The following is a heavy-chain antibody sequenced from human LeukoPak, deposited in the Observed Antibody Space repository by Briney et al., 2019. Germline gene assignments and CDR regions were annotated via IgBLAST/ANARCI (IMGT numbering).Heavy chain of an antibody. CDR2: IYHSGST. CDR1: GGSISSGGYS. J-gene: IGHJ3*02. D-gene: IGHD3-10*01. CDR3: ARGVGEAGAFDI. Sequence: PSQTLFLTCAVSGGSISSGGYSWSWIRQPPGKGLEWIGYIYHSGSTYYNPSLKSRVTISVDRSKNQFSLKLSSVTAADTAVYYCARGVGEAGAFDIWGQGTMVTVSS. V-gene: IGHV4-30-2*01.